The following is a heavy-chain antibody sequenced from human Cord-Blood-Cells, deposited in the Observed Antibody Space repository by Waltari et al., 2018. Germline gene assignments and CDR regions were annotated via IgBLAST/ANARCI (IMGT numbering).Heavy chain of an antibody. CDR2: INHSGST. V-gene: IGHV4-34*01. J-gene: IGHJ3*02. CDR1: GGSFSGYY. CDR3: ARGVAFDI. Sequence: QVQLQQWGAGLLKPSETLSLTCAVYGGSFSGYYWSWIRQPPGKGLEWIGEINHSGSTNYNPSLKSRVTISVDTSKNQFSLKLSSVTAADTAVYYWARGVAFDIWGQGTMVTVSS.